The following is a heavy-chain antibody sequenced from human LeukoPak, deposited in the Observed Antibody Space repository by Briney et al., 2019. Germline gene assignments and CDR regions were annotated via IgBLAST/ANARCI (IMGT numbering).Heavy chain of an antibody. CDR2: IYTSGST. CDR1: GGSISSGSYY. CDR3: ARARAPYYYDSSGSF. J-gene: IGHJ3*01. V-gene: IGHV4-61*02. Sequence: SQTLSLTCTVSGGSISSGSYYWSWIRQPAGKGLEWIGRIYTSGSTNYNPSLKSRVTISVDTSKNQFSLKLSSVTAADTAVYYCARARAPYYYDSSGSFWGQGTMVTVSS. D-gene: IGHD3-22*01.